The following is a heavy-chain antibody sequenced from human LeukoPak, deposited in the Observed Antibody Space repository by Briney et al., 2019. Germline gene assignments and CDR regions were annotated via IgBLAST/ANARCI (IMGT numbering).Heavy chain of an antibody. CDR3: ARRSLKYCSGGSCENWYYYYYMDV. CDR1: GGSISSSSYY. J-gene: IGHJ6*03. D-gene: IGHD2-15*01. CDR2: IYYSGST. Sequence: SETLSLTCTVSGGSISSSSYYWGWIRQPPGKGLEWIGSIYYSGSTYYNPSLKSRVTISVDTSKNQFSLKLSSVTAADTAVYYCARRSLKYCSGGSCENWYYYYYMDVWGKGTTVTISS. V-gene: IGHV4-39*07.